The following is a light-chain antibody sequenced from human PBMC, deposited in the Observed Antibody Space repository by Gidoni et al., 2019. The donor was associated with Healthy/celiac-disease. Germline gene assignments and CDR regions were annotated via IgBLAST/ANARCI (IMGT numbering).Light chain of an antibody. CDR1: QSISSW. J-gene: IGKJ4*01. V-gene: IGKV1-5*01. CDR2: DAS. CDR3: QQYNSYLLT. Sequence: DIQMTQSPSTLSASVGDRVTITCRASQSISSWLAWYQQKPGKAPKLLIYDASSLESGVPSRFIGSGSGTEFTLTISSLQPDDFATYYCQQYNSYLLTFXGXTKVEIK.